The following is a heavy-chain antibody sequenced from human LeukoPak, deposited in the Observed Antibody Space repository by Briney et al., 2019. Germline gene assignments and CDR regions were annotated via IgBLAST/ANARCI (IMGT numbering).Heavy chain of an antibody. V-gene: IGHV3-7*01. J-gene: IGHJ4*02. CDR3: ARVGAWELQRVFDY. Sequence: GSLRLSCAASGFTFTDYWMTWVRQVPGKGLEWGANINRGGSERYYVDSVKGRFTISRDNAKNSLYLQMDSLRVEDTAVYYCARVGAWELQRVFDYWGQGTLVTVSS. D-gene: IGHD1-26*01. CDR2: INRGGSER. CDR1: GFTFTDYW.